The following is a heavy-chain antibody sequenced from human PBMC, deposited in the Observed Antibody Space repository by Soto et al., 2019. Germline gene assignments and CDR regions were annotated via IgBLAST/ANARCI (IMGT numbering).Heavy chain of an antibody. CDR2: IIPIFGTA. V-gene: IGHV1-69*01. Sequence: QVQLVQSGAEVKKPGSSVKVSCKASGGTFSSYAISWVRQAPGQGLEWMGGIIPIFGTANYAQKFQGRVTITADESTSTAYMELSSLRSEDTAVYYCASAMEIAAPAPVYYFDYWGQGTLVTVSS. D-gene: IGHD6-13*01. CDR3: ASAMEIAAPAPVYYFDY. J-gene: IGHJ4*02. CDR1: GGTFSSYA.